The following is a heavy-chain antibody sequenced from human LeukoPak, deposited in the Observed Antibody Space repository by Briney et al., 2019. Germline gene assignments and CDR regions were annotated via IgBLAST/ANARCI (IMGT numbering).Heavy chain of an antibody. Sequence: SGGSLRLSCAASGFTFSSYWMSWVRQAPGKGLEWVANIKQDGSEKYYVDSVKGRFTISRDNAKNSLYLQMNSLRAEDTAVYYCARGGYENYYYYYGMDVWGQGTTVTVSS. J-gene: IGHJ6*02. CDR3: ARGGYENYYYYYGMDV. CDR2: IKQDGSEK. V-gene: IGHV3-7*01. CDR1: GFTFSSYW. D-gene: IGHD5-12*01.